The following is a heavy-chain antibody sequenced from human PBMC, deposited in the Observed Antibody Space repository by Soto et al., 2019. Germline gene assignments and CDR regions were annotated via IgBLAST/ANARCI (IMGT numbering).Heavy chain of an antibody. D-gene: IGHD5-18*01. CDR3: ATTAMAGGRYFDY. Sequence: GGSLRLSCVVSGFTFKNYGMHWVRQAPGKGLEWVAVIWYDGSNKYYADSVKGRFTISRDNSKNTLYLQMNSLRAEDTAVYYCATTAMAGGRYFDYWGQGTLVTVSS. J-gene: IGHJ4*02. V-gene: IGHV3-33*08. CDR1: GFTFKNYG. CDR2: IWYDGSNK.